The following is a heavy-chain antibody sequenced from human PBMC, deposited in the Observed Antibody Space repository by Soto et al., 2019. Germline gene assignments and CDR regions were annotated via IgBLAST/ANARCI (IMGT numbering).Heavy chain of an antibody. CDR1: GFNFRTFT. CDR3: AKDGVNYASLSPVDY. CDR2: ISYDGINA. D-gene: IGHD2-2*01. V-gene: IGHV3-30*09. Sequence: GGSLRLSCASSGFNFRTFTMHWVRQAPGKGLEWVAGISYDGINAYYADSVKGRFAISRDNSKNTVSLQINSLRPADTAAYYCAKDGVNYASLSPVDYWGQGTLVTVSS. J-gene: IGHJ4*02.